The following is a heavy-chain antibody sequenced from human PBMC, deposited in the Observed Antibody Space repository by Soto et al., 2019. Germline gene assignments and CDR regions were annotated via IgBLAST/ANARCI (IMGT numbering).Heavy chain of an antibody. V-gene: IGHV3-7*05. CDR2: IKQDGSDK. CDR1: GFTFSTYW. J-gene: IGHJ4*02. D-gene: IGHD2-15*01. Sequence: EVQLVESGGGLVQPGGSLRLSCAASGFTFSTYWMSWVRQAPGKGLEWVANIKQDGSDKYYVDSVKGRFTISRENAKNSLYLQMNGLRAEDTAVYYCARVKSLAGHYWGQGTLVTVSS. CDR3: ARVKSLAGHY.